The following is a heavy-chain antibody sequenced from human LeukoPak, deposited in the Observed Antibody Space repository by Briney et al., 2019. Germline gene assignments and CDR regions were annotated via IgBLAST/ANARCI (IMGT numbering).Heavy chain of an antibody. CDR3: ARHPNYMDV. Sequence: PSETLSLACTASGGSISSSNYYWGWIRQPPGKGLEWIGSIYYSGSTYYNPSLKSRVTISVDTSKNQFSLKLSSVTAADTAVYYCARHPNYMDVWGKGTTVTVSS. V-gene: IGHV4-39*01. J-gene: IGHJ6*03. CDR2: IYYSGST. CDR1: GGSISSSNYY.